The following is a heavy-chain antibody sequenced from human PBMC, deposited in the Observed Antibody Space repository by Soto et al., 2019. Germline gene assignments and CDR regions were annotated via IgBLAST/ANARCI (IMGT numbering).Heavy chain of an antibody. D-gene: IGHD1-26*01. Sequence: EVQLVESGGGLVKPGGSLRLSCAASGFTFSSYSMNWVRQAPGKGLEWVSSISSSSSYIYYADSVKGRFTISRDNAKNSLYLQMNSLRAEDTAVYYCARDESAIVGATGVDYWGQGTLVTVSS. CDR2: ISSSSSYI. V-gene: IGHV3-21*01. CDR1: GFTFSSYS. CDR3: ARDESAIVGATGVDY. J-gene: IGHJ4*02.